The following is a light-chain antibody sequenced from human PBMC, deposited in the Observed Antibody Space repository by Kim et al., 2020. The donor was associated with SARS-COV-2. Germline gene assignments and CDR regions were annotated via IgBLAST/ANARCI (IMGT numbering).Light chain of an antibody. V-gene: IGKV1-5*03. Sequence: SVGDRVTITCRASQSISSWLAWYQQKPGKAPKLLLYKASTLESGVPSRFSGSGSGTEFTLTISSLQPDDFATYYCQQYNDYSSWTFGQGTKVDIK. CDR2: KAS. CDR3: QQYNDYSSWT. J-gene: IGKJ1*01. CDR1: QSISSW.